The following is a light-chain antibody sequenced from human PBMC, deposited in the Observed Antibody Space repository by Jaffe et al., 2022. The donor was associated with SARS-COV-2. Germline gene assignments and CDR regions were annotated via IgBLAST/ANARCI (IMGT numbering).Light chain of an antibody. CDR3: SSFAGTNSVI. CDR2: EVT. V-gene: IGLV2-8*01. Sequence: QSALTQPPSASGSPGRSVTISCTGTSSDVGNYDYVSWYQHHPDKAPKLLIYEVTKRPSGVPDRFSGSKSGNTASLTVSGLQAEDEADYYCSSFAGTNSVIFGGGTKLTVL. CDR1: SSDVGNYDY. J-gene: IGLJ2*01.